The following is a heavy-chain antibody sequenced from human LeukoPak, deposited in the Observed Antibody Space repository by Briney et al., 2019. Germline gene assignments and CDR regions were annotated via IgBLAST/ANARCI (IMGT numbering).Heavy chain of an antibody. CDR3: ARASSIASAGTPPDY. CDR1: GYTFTSYG. D-gene: IGHD6-13*01. J-gene: IGHJ4*02. V-gene: IGHV1-18*01. Sequence: ASVKVSCKASGYTFTSYGISWVRQAPGQGLEWMGWISAYNGNTNYAQKLQGRVTMTTDTSTSTAYMELRSLRSDDTAVYYCARASSIASAGTPPDYWGQGTLVTVSS. CDR2: ISAYNGNT.